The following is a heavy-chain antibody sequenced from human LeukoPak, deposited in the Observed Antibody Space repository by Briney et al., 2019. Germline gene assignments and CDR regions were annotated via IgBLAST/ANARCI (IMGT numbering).Heavy chain of an antibody. Sequence: GGALRLSCAASGFTFSSYALTWVPQAPGKGLEGVSAISGTGGSTYYADSVKGRFTISRDNSKNTLSLQMNSLRVEDTAIYYCTRSGYRHPYHFDSWGQGTLVTVSS. D-gene: IGHD3-22*01. J-gene: IGHJ4*02. V-gene: IGHV3-23*01. CDR3: TRSGYRHPYHFDS. CDR1: GFTFSSYA. CDR2: ISGTGGST.